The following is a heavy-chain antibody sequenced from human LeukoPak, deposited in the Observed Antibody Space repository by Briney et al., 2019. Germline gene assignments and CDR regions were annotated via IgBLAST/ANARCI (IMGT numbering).Heavy chain of an antibody. V-gene: IGHV4-31*03. CDR1: GGSISSGGYY. Sequence: PSQTLSLTCTVSGGSISSGGYYWSWIRQHPGKGLEWIGYIHYSGSTYYNPSLKSRVTISVDTSKNQFSLKLSSVTAADTAVYYCARGIAARPVDYWGQGTLVTVSS. D-gene: IGHD6-6*01. CDR2: IHYSGST. CDR3: ARGIAARPVDY. J-gene: IGHJ4*02.